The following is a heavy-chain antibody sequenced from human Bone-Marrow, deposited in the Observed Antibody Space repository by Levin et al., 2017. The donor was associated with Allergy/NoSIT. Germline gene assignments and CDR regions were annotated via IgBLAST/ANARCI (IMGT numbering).Heavy chain of an antibody. CDR3: TTDTYYDFWSGLNAGFDY. J-gene: IGHJ4*02. CDR1: GFTFSNAW. D-gene: IGHD3-3*01. V-gene: IGHV3-15*01. CDR2: IKSKTDGGTT. Sequence: GESLKISCAASGFTFSNAWMSWVRQAPGKGLEWVGRIKSKTDGGTTDYAAPVKGRFTTSRDDSKNTLYLQMNSLKTEDTAVYYCTTDTYYDFWSGLNAGFDYWGQGTLVTVSS.